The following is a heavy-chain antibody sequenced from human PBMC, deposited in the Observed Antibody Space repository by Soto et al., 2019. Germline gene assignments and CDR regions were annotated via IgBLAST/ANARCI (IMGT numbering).Heavy chain of an antibody. V-gene: IGHV4-39*01. CDR2: IYASGST. Sequence: QLQLQESGPGLVKPSETLSLTCTVSGDSISSSSYYWGWIRQPPGKGLEWIGSIYASGSTYYNPSLMRRVTISIDTSKNKFSLKRSAVTAADTAVYYCASGYCSGGSCYSKDVWGQGTTVTVSS. CDR1: GDSISSSSYY. CDR3: ASGYCSGGSCYSKDV. J-gene: IGHJ6*02. D-gene: IGHD2-15*01.